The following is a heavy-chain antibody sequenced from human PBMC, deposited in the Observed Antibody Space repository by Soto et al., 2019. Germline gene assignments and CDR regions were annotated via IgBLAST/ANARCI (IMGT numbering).Heavy chain of an antibody. J-gene: IGHJ5*01. Sequence: QVQLQESGPGLVNPSGTLSLTCTVSGDSISSNYWSWIRQSPGKGLEWIGYIHNNGDTNYNASLRSRVTISLDTSRNQFSLKVTSVTAADTALYYCARGGCSSCRFDSWGQGILVTVSS. CDR2: IHNNGDT. D-gene: IGHD6-6*01. CDR3: ARGGCSSCRFDS. V-gene: IGHV4-59*01. CDR1: GDSISSNY.